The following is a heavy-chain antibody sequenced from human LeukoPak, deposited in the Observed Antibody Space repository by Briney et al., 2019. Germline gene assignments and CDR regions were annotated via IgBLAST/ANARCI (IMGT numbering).Heavy chain of an antibody. J-gene: IGHJ5*02. CDR1: GFTFSSYA. Sequence: GGSLRLSCAASGFTFSSYAMSWVRQAPGKGLEWVSAISGSGGSTYYADSVKGRFTISRDNAKNSLYLQMNSLRAEDTAVYYCARDRKDLAARHLNWFEPWGQGTLVTVSS. V-gene: IGHV3-23*01. D-gene: IGHD6-6*01. CDR2: ISGSGGST. CDR3: ARDRKDLAARHLNWFEP.